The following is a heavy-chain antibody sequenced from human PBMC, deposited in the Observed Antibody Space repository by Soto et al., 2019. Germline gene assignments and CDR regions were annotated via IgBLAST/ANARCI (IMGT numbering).Heavy chain of an antibody. D-gene: IGHD2-2*01. J-gene: IGHJ4*02. Sequence: VQLLESGGGLVQPGGSLRLSCVGSGFFFSSYTMTWVRQAPGKGLEWVSSFSATSENTYYADSVRGGFTISRDNSKNPLFLQRNSPSAEDTAMYYCAKARDQQWVRLPFDYWGQGILVNIST. CDR3: AKARDQQWVRLPFDY. V-gene: IGHV3-23*01. CDR1: GFFFSSYT. CDR2: FSATSENT.